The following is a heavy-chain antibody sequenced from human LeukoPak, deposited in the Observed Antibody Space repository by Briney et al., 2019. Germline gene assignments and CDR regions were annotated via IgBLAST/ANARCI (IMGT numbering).Heavy chain of an antibody. CDR3: ALRSGPWIQLWFFDY. CDR2: IISMCGTA. Sequence: SVKVSCKASGGTFTSYAISSVRQAPGQGLEWMGGIISMCGTANYAQKFQGRVTITADESKSTAYMELSSLRSEDTAVYYCALRSGPWIQLWFFDYWGQGTLVTVSS. V-gene: IGHV1-69*01. CDR1: GGTFTSYA. D-gene: IGHD5-18*01. J-gene: IGHJ4*02.